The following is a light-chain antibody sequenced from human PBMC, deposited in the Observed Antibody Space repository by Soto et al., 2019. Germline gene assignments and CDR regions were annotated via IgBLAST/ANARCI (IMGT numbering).Light chain of an antibody. V-gene: IGKV3-20*01. CDR1: QSVSSNY. J-gene: IGKJ1*01. Sequence: EIVLTQSPGTLSLSPGERATLSCRASQSVSSNYLAWYQQNPGQPPRLLIYGASSRATGIPDRFSGSGSGTDFTLTISRLEPEDFAVYYCQQYGSSRWTFGRGTKVDIK. CDR3: QQYGSSRWT. CDR2: GAS.